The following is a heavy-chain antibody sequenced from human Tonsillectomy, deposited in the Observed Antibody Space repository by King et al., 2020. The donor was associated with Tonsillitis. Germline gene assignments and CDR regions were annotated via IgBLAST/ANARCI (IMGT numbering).Heavy chain of an antibody. V-gene: IGHV1-69*01. CDR1: GGTFSTYG. CDR3: AGPKGIAVVED. J-gene: IGHJ4*02. D-gene: IGHD6-19*01. Sequence: VQLVESGAEVKKPGSSVKVSCKASGGTFSTYGISWVRQAPGQGLEWMGGIISIFGTANYAQKFQGRVTITSDESTSTAYMELSSLRSEDTAVYYCAGPKGIAVVEDWGQGTLVTVSS. CDR2: IISIFGTA.